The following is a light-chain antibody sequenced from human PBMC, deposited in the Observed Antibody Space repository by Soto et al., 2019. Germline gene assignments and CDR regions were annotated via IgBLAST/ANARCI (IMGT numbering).Light chain of an antibody. CDR2: GAS. J-gene: IGKJ4*01. CDR1: QSISNN. CDR3: QKHDGSPLT. Sequence: EIVMTQSPATLSVAPGERATLSCRTSQSISNNLAWYQQKPGQAPRLLIFGASTMATGIPARFSGSGSGTEFTLTISSLQSEDSAVYYFQKHDGSPLTFGGGTKVEIK. V-gene: IGKV3-15*01.